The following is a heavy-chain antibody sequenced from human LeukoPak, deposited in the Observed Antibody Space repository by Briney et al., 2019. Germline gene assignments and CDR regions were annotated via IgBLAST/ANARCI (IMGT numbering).Heavy chain of an antibody. D-gene: IGHD2-15*01. CDR3: ARERGYCGARTCYHCEY. Sequence: ASVKVSCKASGYTFTSNYMHWVRQAPGRGLEWMGIINPSGGTTTYAQKFQGRVTLTSDTSTSKVYMELSSLTSEDTAVYYCARERGYCGARTCYHCEYWGQGTLVTVSS. CDR1: GYTFTSNY. V-gene: IGHV1-46*01. CDR2: INPSGGTT. J-gene: IGHJ4*02.